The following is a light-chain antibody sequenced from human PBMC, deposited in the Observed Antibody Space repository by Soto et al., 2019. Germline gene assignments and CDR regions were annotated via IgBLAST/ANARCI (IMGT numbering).Light chain of an antibody. J-gene: IGKJ5*01. CDR3: QQYHNWSIT. CDR1: QSVSSN. CDR2: GAS. Sequence: EIVMTQSPATLSVSPGERATLACRASQSVSSNLAWYLQKPGQAPRLLIYGASTRATGAPATFSGSGSGTEFTLTISSLQSEDFAVYYCQQYHNWSITFGQGTRLEI. V-gene: IGKV3-15*01.